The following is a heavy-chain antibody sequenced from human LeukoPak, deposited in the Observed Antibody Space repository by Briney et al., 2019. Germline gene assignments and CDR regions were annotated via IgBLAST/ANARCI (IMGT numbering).Heavy chain of an antibody. Sequence: GGSLTLSCAASGFSFSSYAMRWVREATGKGLECGSGISGCGGSTYYAGSVKGRFTISRDNSKNTLYLQMNSLRAEDTAVYYCAKDSGSYYVGTLGYWGQGTLVTVSS. CDR2: ISGCGGST. CDR1: GFSFSSYA. V-gene: IGHV3-23*01. CDR3: AKDSGSYYVGTLGY. J-gene: IGHJ4*02. D-gene: IGHD1-26*01.